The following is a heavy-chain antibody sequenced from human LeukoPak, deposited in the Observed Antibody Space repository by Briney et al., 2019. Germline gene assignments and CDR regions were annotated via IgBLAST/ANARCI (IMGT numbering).Heavy chain of an antibody. D-gene: IGHD1-26*01. CDR2: IYSGGST. Sequence: GGSLRLSCAASGFTVSSNYMSWVRQAPGKGLEWVSVIYSGGSTYYADSVKGRFTISRDNSKNTVYLQMNSLRAEDTAVYYCANRGVGAMWEPYWGQGTLVTVSS. V-gene: IGHV3-66*01. J-gene: IGHJ4*02. CDR3: ANRGVGAMWEPY. CDR1: GFTVSSNY.